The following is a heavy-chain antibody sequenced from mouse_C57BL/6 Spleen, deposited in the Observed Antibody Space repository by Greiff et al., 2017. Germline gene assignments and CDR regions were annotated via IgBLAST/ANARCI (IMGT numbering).Heavy chain of an antibody. V-gene: IGHV1-63*01. J-gene: IGHJ1*03. Sequence: QVQLQQSGAELVRPGTSVKMSCKASGYTFTNYWIGWAKQRPGHGLEWIGDIYPGGGYTNYNEKFKGKATLTADKSSSTTYMQFSSLTSEDSAVYYCAGSDDDYWYFDVWGTGTTVTVSS. CDR2: IYPGGGYT. CDR3: AGSDDDYWYFDV. CDR1: GYTFTNYW.